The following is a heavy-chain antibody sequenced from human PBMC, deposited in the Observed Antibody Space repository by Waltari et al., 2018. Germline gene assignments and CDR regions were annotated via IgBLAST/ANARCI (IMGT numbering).Heavy chain of an antibody. J-gene: IGHJ4*02. V-gene: IGHV1-69*13. CDR2: IIPIFGTA. D-gene: IGHD1-26*01. Sequence: QVQLVQSGAEVKKPGSSVKVSCKASGGTFSSYAISWVRQAPGQGLEWMGGIIPIFGTANYAKKFQGRVTITADESTSTAYMELSSLRSEDTAVYYCARAPPKLLVGATWGYYFDYWGQGTLVTVSS. CDR3: ARAPPKLLVGATWGYYFDY. CDR1: GGTFSSYA.